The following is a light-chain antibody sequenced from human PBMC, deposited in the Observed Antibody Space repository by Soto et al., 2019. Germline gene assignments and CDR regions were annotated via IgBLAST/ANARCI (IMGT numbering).Light chain of an antibody. V-gene: IGKV3-15*01. CDR2: GAS. J-gene: IGKJ1*01. Sequence: EIVMTQSPATLSVSAGERPTLSCISSQSVSSNLAWYQQKPGQAPRLLIYGASTRATGIPARFSGSGSGTEFTLTISSLQSEDFAVYYCQQYNNWPRMFGQGSKVDIK. CDR1: QSVSSN. CDR3: QQYNNWPRM.